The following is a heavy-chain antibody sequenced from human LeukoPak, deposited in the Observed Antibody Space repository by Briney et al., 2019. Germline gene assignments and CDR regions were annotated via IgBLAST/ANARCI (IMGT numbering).Heavy chain of an antibody. D-gene: IGHD2-15*01. Sequence: SETLSLTCAVYGGSFSGYYWSWIRPPPGKGLEWIGEINHSGSTNYNPSLKSRVTISVDTSKNQFSLKLSSVTAADTAVYYCARGDEVVDYYFQHWGQGTLVTVSS. V-gene: IGHV4-34*01. J-gene: IGHJ1*01. CDR1: GGSFSGYY. CDR2: INHSGST. CDR3: ARGDEVVDYYFQH.